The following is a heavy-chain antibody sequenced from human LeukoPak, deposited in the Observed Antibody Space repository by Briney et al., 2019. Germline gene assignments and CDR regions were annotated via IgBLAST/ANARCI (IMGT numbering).Heavy chain of an antibody. J-gene: IGHJ4*02. CDR1: GFTFSSYG. CDR3: AHARASGYSYGFDY. D-gene: IGHD5-18*01. Sequence: GGSLRLSCAASGFTFSSYGMHWVRQAPGKGLEWVAFIRYDGSNKYYADSVKGRFTISRDNSKNTLYLQMNSLRAEDTAVYYCAHARASGYSYGFDYCGQGTLVTVSS. CDR2: IRYDGSNK. V-gene: IGHV3-30*02.